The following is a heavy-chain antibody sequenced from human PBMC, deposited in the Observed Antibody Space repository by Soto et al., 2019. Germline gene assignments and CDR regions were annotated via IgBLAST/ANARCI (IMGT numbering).Heavy chain of an antibody. CDR1: GGTFSRYA. Sequence: SVKVSCKASGGTFSRYAISWVRQAPGQGLEWMGGIIPIFGTANYAQKFQGRVTITADESTSTAYMELSSLRFEDTAVYYCARAIVGPTTTGWLAPRGQGTLVTDSS. CDR2: IIPIFGTA. D-gene: IGHD1-26*01. V-gene: IGHV1-69*13. J-gene: IGHJ5*02. CDR3: ARAIVGPTTTGWLAP.